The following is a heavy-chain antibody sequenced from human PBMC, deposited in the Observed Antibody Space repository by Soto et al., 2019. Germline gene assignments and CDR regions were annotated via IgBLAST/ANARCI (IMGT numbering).Heavy chain of an antibody. J-gene: IGHJ4*02. D-gene: IGHD6-19*01. CDR2: ISYDGSNK. CDR1: GFTFSSYG. Sequence: GGPLRLSCAASGFTFSSYGMHWVRQAPGKGLEWVAVISYDGSNKYYADSVKGRFTISRDNSKNTLYLQMNSLRAEDTAVYYCAIYSSGWYPLDYWGQGTLVTVSS. CDR3: AIYSSGWYPLDY. V-gene: IGHV3-30*03.